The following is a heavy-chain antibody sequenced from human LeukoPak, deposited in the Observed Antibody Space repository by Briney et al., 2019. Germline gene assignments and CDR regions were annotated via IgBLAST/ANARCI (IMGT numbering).Heavy chain of an antibody. D-gene: IGHD5/OR15-5a*01. CDR2: INPNSGGT. CDR3: ARAGVHAIVDY. Sequence: GASVKVSCKASGYTFTGYYMHWVRQAPGQGLEWMGRINPNSGGTNIVQNFQGRVPMTRDTSISTAYMELSSLRSDDTAIYYCARAGVHAIVDYWGQGTLVTVSS. J-gene: IGHJ4*02. CDR1: GYTFTGYY. V-gene: IGHV1-2*02.